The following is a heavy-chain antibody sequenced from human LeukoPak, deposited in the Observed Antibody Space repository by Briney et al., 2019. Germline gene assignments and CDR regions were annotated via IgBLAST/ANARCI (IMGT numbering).Heavy chain of an antibody. V-gene: IGHV4-39*07. D-gene: IGHD3-16*01. J-gene: IGHJ4*02. CDR1: GGSISSSSYY. CDR2: IYYSGST. Sequence: PSETLSLTCTVSGGSISSSSYYWGWIRQPPGKGLEWIGSIYYSGSTYYNPSPKSRVTISVDTSKNQFSLKLSSVTAADTAVYYCARVAYRWGSANFYYFDYWGQGTLVTVSS. CDR3: ARVAYRWGSANFYYFDY.